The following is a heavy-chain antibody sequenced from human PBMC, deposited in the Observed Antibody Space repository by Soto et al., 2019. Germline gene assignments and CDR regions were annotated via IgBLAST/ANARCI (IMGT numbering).Heavy chain of an antibody. Sequence: SETLSLTCAVSGGPVSGDDLYWSWIRHLPRKGLEWIANVYHTGTTYYNPSLKSRVSMSVDTSQNQFSLILASVTAADTAVYYCARALVTDYNSRDYHYYFAMDVWGQGTSVTVSS. D-gene: IGHD3-22*01. J-gene: IGHJ6*02. CDR2: VYHTGTT. CDR1: GGPVSGDDLY. CDR3: ARALVTDYNSRDYHYYFAMDV. V-gene: IGHV4-31*02.